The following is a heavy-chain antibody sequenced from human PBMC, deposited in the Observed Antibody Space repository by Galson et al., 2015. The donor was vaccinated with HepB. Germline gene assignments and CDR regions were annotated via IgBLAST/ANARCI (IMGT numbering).Heavy chain of an antibody. V-gene: IGHV5-10-1*01. Sequence: QSGAEVKKPGESLRISCPGSGSNFPNYWVTWVRQMPGEGLEWMGKIDPVDSYTNYSPSFQGHVTISTDKSISTAYLQWSSLKASATAMYYCARQAIGYSSRGDGFDLWGQGTLVTLSS. J-gene: IGHJ3*01. CDR1: GSNFPNYW. CDR2: IDPVDSYT. CDR3: ARQAIGYSSRGDGFDL. D-gene: IGHD6-19*01.